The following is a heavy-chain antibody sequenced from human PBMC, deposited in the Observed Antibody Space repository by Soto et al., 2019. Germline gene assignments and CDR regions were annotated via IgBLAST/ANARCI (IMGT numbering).Heavy chain of an antibody. CDR2: IYYSGST. CDR3: AREPVPDHVYYGLDV. J-gene: IGHJ6*02. CDR1: GGSISNGDYY. V-gene: IGHV4-30-4*01. D-gene: IGHD2-8*01. Sequence: SETLSLTCTISGGSISNGDYYWNWIRQSPGKGLEWIGYIYYSGSTYYNPSLKSRVTMFVDTSNNQFSLKLTSVTVAGTAVYYCAREPVPDHVYYGLDVWGQGTTVTVSS.